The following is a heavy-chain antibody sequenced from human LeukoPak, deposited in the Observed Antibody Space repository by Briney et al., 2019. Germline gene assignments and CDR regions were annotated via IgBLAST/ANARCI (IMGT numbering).Heavy chain of an antibody. CDR3: ARDWYYYDSSGYYYVDWFDP. V-gene: IGHV1-2*06. Sequence: ASVKVSCKASGYTFTGYYMHWVRQAPGQGVEWMGRINPNSGGTNYEQKFQGRVTMTRDTSISTDYMEVSRLRSDDTAVYYCARDWYYYDSSGYYYVDWFDPWGQGTLVTVSS. CDR1: GYTFTGYY. D-gene: IGHD3-22*01. CDR2: INPNSGGT. J-gene: IGHJ5*02.